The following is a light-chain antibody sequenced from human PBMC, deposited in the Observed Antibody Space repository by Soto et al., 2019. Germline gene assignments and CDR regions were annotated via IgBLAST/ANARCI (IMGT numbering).Light chain of an antibody. Sequence: EIVMTQSPATLSVSPGERVTLSCRASQSVSSDLAWYQQKPGQAPRLLIYGASTRATGIPARFSGSGSGTDFTLTISSLQSEDFAVYYCQQYNNWPKAFGQGTKVEI. J-gene: IGKJ1*01. CDR1: QSVSSD. CDR2: GAS. CDR3: QQYNNWPKA. V-gene: IGKV3-15*01.